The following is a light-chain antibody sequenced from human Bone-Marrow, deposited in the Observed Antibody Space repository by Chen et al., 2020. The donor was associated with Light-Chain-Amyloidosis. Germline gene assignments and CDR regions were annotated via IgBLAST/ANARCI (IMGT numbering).Light chain of an antibody. CDR2: EVT. J-gene: IGLJ1*01. V-gene: IGLV2-14*01. CDR1: SSDVGGDNH. Sequence: QSALTQPASVSGSPGQSITISCTGTSSDVGGDNHVSWYQHHPDKAPKRMIYEVTNRPSWVPDRFSGSKSDNTASLTISGLQTEDEADYFCSSYTITNTLVFGSGTRVTVL. CDR3: SSYTITNTLV.